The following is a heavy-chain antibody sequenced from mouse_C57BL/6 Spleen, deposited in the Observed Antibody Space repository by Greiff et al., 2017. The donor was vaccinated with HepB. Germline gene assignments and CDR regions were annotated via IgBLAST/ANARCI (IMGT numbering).Heavy chain of an antibody. D-gene: IGHD3-1*01. CDR3: TTGAALGSY. J-gene: IGHJ2*01. V-gene: IGHV14-4*01. CDR1: GFNIKDDY. Sequence: EVQLQQSGAELVRPGASVKLSCTASGFNIKDDYMHWVKQRPEQGLEWIGWIDPETGDTEYASKFQGKATITADTSSNTAYLQLSSLPSGDSAVYYCTTGAALGSYWGQGTTLTVSS. CDR2: IDPETGDT.